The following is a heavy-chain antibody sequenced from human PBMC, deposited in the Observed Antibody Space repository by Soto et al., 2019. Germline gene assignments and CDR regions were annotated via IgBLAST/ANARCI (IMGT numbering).Heavy chain of an antibody. J-gene: IGHJ5*02. V-gene: IGHV2-5*02. D-gene: IGHD3-10*01. CDR1: GISLSTSGVG. CDR2: IYWADDK. CDR3: AHSRLWFGENWFDP. Sequence: QITLKESGPTLVKPTQTLTLTCTFSGISLSTSGVGVGWIRQPPGKALEWLALIYWADDKPYSPSLKSRLTITKDTSKNQVVLTMTNMNPVDPDTYDCAHSRLWFGENWFDPSGQGTMVTVS.